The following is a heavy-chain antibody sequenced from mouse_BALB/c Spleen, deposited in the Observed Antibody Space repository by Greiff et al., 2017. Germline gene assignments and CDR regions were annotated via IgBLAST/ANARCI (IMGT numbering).Heavy chain of an antibody. D-gene: IGHD2-14*01. CDR1: GYTFTSYY. Sequence: QVQLQQSGAELVKPGASVKLSCKASGYTFTSYYMYWVKQRPGQGLEWIGEINPSNGGTNFNEKFKSKATLTVDKSSSTAYMQLSSLTSEDSAVDDCTRGDYRYAGVFDVWGAGTTVTVSS. CDR2: INPSNGGT. J-gene: IGHJ1*01. CDR3: TRGDYRYAGVFDV. V-gene: IGHV1S81*02.